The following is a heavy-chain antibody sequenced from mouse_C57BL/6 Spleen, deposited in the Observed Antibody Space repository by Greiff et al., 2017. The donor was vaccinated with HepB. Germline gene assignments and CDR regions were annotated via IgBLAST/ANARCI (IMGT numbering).Heavy chain of an antibody. V-gene: IGHV1-18*01. CDR3: ARDYGSNWYFDV. CDR2: INPNNGGT. Sequence: EVQLQESGPELVKPGASVKIPCKASGYTFTDYNMDWVKQSHGKSLEWIGDINPNNGGTIYNQKFKGKATLTVDKSSSTAYMELRSLTSEDTAVYYCARDYGSNWYFDVWGTGTTVTVSS. J-gene: IGHJ1*03. D-gene: IGHD1-1*01. CDR1: GYTFTDYN.